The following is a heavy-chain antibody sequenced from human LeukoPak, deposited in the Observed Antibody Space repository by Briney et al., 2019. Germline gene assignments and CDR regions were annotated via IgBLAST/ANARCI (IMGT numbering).Heavy chain of an antibody. J-gene: IGHJ5*02. CDR3: AKEAEYDSSSWYEPGWFDP. V-gene: IGHV3-23*01. CDR1: GFTFSSYA. Sequence: GGSLRPSCAASGFTFSSYAMSWVRQAPGKGLEWVSAISGSGGSTYYADSVKGRFTISRDNSKNTLYLQMNSLRVEDTAVYYCAKEAEYDSSSWYEPGWFDPWGQGTLVTVSS. CDR2: ISGSGGST. D-gene: IGHD6-13*01.